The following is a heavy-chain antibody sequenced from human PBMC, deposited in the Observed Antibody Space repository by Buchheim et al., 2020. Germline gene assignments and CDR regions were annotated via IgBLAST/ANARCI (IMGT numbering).Heavy chain of an antibody. V-gene: IGHV4-61*01. J-gene: IGHJ4*02. CDR1: GGSVSSGSYY. D-gene: IGHD3-3*02. Sequence: QVQLQESGPGLVKPSETLSLTCTVSGGSVSSGSYYWSWIRQPPGKGLEWIGYIYYSGSTNYNPSLKSRVTISVDTSKNQFSLKLSSVTAADTAVYYCAREANRISAPRNYYFDYWGQGTL. CDR2: IYYSGST. CDR3: AREANRISAPRNYYFDY.